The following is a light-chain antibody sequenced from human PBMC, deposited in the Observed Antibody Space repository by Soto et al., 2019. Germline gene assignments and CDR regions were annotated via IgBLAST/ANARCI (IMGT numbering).Light chain of an antibody. Sequence: DIQMTRSPSYLSASVGDRFTITCQASQNINNYLNWYQQKPGRAPXXLIYDASNLEAGVPSRFRGSGSGTDFTFTISRLKPEDIATYYCQQYENLPTFGQGTRLEIK. CDR3: QQYENLPT. V-gene: IGKV1-33*01. J-gene: IGKJ5*01. CDR2: DAS. CDR1: QNINNY.